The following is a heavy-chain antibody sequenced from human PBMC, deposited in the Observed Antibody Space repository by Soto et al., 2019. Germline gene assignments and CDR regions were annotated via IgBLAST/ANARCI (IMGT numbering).Heavy chain of an antibody. CDR1: GGSFSGFS. CDR3: ASVAESGTPLRGPYYYYGMDV. Sequence: PXGTLALTCAVYGGSFSGFSWNWIRQPPGKGLEWIGEINHSGTSNYNPSLKSRVTMLPDTSKNHFSLKLTSVTAADTAVYYCASVAESGTPLRGPYYYYGMDVWGQGTTVTVSS. CDR2: INHSGTS. V-gene: IGHV4-34*01. D-gene: IGHD1-1*01. J-gene: IGHJ6*02.